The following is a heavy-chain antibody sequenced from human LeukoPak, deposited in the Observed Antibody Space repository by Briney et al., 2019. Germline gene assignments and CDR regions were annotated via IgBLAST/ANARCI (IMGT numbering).Heavy chain of an antibody. CDR3: ARDGVSSSWYFDY. D-gene: IGHD6-13*01. Sequence: SLRLTRAGSGLTLISNYMSWVRPAPGRGLYWVSVIYSGGSTYYADSVKSRFTISRDNSKNTLYLQMNSLRAEDTAVYYCARDGVSSSWYFDYWGQGTLVTVSS. CDR2: IYSGGST. V-gene: IGHV3-66*01. CDR1: GLTLISNY. J-gene: IGHJ4*02.